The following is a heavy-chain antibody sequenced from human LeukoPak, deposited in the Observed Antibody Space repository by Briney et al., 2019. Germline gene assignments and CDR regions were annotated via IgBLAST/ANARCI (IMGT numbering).Heavy chain of an antibody. V-gene: IGHV3-33*01. Sequence: GGSLRLSYAASGFTFGRYGMHWVRQPPGQGLEWVAFIWYDGSHKDYADSVKGRSTISGDNSKNTLFLQMNSLRAEDTAVYFCARGRGDCSTTSCYIDYWGQGTLVTVSS. J-gene: IGHJ4*02. CDR3: ARGRGDCSTTSCYIDY. D-gene: IGHD2-2*01. CDR1: GFTFGRYG. CDR2: IWYDGSHK.